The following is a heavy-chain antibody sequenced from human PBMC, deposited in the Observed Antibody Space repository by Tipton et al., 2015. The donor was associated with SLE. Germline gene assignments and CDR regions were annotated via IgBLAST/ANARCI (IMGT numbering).Heavy chain of an antibody. Sequence: TLSLTCSVSGDSVSRNTYYWDWIRQPPGQGLEWIGSVTHEGDTYYNPSLRSRVTISVDTSKNQFSLKLSSVTAADTALYYCARAGYSSGWYGRGFDNWGEGTLVTVSS. D-gene: IGHD6-19*01. V-gene: IGHV4-39*07. J-gene: IGHJ4*02. CDR1: GDSVSRNTYY. CDR2: VTHEGDT. CDR3: ARAGYSSGWYGRGFDN.